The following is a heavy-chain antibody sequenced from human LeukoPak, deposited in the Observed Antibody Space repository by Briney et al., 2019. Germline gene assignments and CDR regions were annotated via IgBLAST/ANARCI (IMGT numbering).Heavy chain of an antibody. CDR3: ARGLRYYGSGSYYNSYYFDY. D-gene: IGHD3-10*01. CDR1: GGSFSSYY. V-gene: IGHV4-59*12. J-gene: IGHJ4*02. CDR2: IYYSGST. Sequence: SETLSLTCAVYGGSFSSYYWSWIRQPPGKELEWIGYIYYSGSTNYNPSLKSRVTISVDTSKNQFSLKLSSVTAADTAVYYCARGLRYYGSGSYYNSYYFDYWGQGTLVTVSS.